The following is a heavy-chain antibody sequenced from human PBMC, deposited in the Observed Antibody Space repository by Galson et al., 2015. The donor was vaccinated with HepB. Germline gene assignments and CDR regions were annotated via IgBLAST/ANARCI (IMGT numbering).Heavy chain of an antibody. Sequence: SLRLSCAASGFTFSSYGMHWVRQAPGKGLEWVAFIRYDGSNKYYADSVKGRFTISRDNSENTLYLQMNSLRAEDTAVYYCAKGDDYGDLLYFDYWGQGTLVTVSS. CDR1: GFTFSSYG. CDR3: AKGDDYGDLLYFDY. J-gene: IGHJ4*02. D-gene: IGHD4-17*01. V-gene: IGHV3-30*02. CDR2: IRYDGSNK.